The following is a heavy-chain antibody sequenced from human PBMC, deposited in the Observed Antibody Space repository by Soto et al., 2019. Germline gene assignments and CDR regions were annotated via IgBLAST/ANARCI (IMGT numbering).Heavy chain of an antibody. J-gene: IGHJ6*02. CDR2: INPNSGDT. Sequence: QVRLVQSGTEVKKPGASVKVSCKASGYTFTGYYVHWVRQAPGQGLEWMGWINPNSGDTYLAQRFQGRVTMNRDTSIGTAYMELRGLTSDDTAEYYCAKGGAIVAAGTRVYLYNAMDVWGQGTTVTVSS. CDR1: GYTFTGYY. D-gene: IGHD1-26*01. CDR3: AKGGAIVAAGTRVYLYNAMDV. V-gene: IGHV1-2*02.